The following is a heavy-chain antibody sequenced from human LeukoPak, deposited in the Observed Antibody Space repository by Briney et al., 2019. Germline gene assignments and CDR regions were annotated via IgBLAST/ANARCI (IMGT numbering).Heavy chain of an antibody. D-gene: IGHD2/OR15-2a*01. CDR3: VSFYEAY. V-gene: IGHV3-7*01. Sequence: GGSLRLSCAASGFTFSSFWMAWVRQAPGKGLEWVAIINQDGTEIKYVDSVKGRFTISKDNAKNTVYLQMNNLRAEDTAVYYCVSFYEAYWGRGTLVTVSS. CDR2: INQDGTEI. J-gene: IGHJ4*02. CDR1: GFTFSSFW.